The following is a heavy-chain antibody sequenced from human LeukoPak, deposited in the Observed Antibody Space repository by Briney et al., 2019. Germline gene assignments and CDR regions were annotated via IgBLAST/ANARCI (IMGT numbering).Heavy chain of an antibody. D-gene: IGHD1-26*01. J-gene: IGHJ5*02. V-gene: IGHV4-39*01. CDR2: IYYSGIT. CDR1: GGSISSSSYY. CDR3: ARSGSYSFWFDP. Sequence: PSQTLSLTCTVSGGSISSSSYYWGWIRQPPGKGLEWIGSIYYSGITYYNPSLKSRVTISVDTSKNQFPLKLSSVTAADTAVYYCARSGSYSFWFDPWGQGTLVTVS.